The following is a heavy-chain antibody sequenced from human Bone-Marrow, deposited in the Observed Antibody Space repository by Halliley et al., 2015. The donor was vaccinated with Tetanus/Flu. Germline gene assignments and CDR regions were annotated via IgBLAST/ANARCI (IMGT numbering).Heavy chain of an antibody. CDR3: ARVRPIDYGGNGRFHYYGLDV. Sequence: NTVGTHSPPSLKSRVTISVDRPKNQFSLKLGSVTAADTAVYYCARVRPIDYGGNGRFHYYGLDVWGQGTTVTVSS. J-gene: IGHJ6*02. D-gene: IGHD4-17*01. CDR2: NTVGT. V-gene: IGHV4-30-2*01.